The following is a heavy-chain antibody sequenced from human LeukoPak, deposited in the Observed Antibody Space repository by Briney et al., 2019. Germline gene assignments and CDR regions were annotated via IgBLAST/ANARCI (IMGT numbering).Heavy chain of an antibody. CDR1: GFTFSIYS. Sequence: GGSLRLSCAASGFTFSIYSMNWVRQAPGKGLEWVSSISSSGTNKYYADSVKGRFTISRDNAKNSLYLQMNSLRAEDTAVYYCASGRYDTRRYDYWGPGILVTVTS. V-gene: IGHV3-21*06. J-gene: IGHJ4*02. CDR3: ASGRYDTRRYDY. CDR2: ISSSGTNK. D-gene: IGHD1-26*01.